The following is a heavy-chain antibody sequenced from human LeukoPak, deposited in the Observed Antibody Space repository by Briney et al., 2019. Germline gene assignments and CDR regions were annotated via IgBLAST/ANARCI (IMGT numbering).Heavy chain of an antibody. J-gene: IGHJ6*02. Sequence: GGPLRLSCAASGFTFSDYSMNWVRQAPGKGLEWVSSISSAGSYMYYADSLKGRFTISRDNAKNSLFLQMDSLRAEDTAMYYCARWVNSGSYRKYYGMDVWGQGTTVTVSS. CDR2: ISSAGSYM. CDR3: ARWVNSGSYRKYYGMDV. D-gene: IGHD1-26*01. CDR1: GFTFSDYS. V-gene: IGHV3-21*01.